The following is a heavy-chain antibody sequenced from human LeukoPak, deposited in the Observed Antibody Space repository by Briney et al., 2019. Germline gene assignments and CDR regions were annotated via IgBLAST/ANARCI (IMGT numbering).Heavy chain of an antibody. CDR3: ASRENY. CDR1: GFTLSSYA. J-gene: IGHJ4*02. D-gene: IGHD1-26*01. V-gene: IGHV3-30-3*01. Sequence: GGSLRLSCAASGFTLSSYAMHWVRQAPGKGLEWVAVISYDGSNKYYADSVKGRFTISRDNSKNTLYLQMNSLRAEDTAVYYCASRENYWGQGTLVTVSS. CDR2: ISYDGSNK.